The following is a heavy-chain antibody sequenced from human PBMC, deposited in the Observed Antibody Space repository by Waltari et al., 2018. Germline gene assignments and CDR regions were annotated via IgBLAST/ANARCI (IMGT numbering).Heavy chain of an antibody. CDR3: ARDGKHYDFWSGSYNWFDP. Sequence: QVQLQESGPGLVKPSETLSLTCAVSGYSISSGYYWGWIRQPPGKGLEWIGSIYHSGSTYYNPALKSRVTISVDTSKNQFSLKLSSVTAADTAVYYCARDGKHYDFWSGSYNWFDPWGQGTLVTVSS. V-gene: IGHV4-38-2*02. CDR2: IYHSGST. D-gene: IGHD3-3*01. CDR1: GYSISSGYY. J-gene: IGHJ5*02.